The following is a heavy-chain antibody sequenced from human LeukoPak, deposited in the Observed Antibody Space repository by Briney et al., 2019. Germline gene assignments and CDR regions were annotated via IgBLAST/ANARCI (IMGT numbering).Heavy chain of an antibody. J-gene: IGHJ4*02. CDR3: AKDRGSSWYPAYYFDY. V-gene: IGHV3-23*01. CDR2: ISGSGGST. D-gene: IGHD6-13*01. Sequence: GGSLRLSCAASGFTFSSYAMSWVRQAPGKGLEWVSAISGSGGSTYYADSVKGRFTISRDNSQNTLYLQMNSLRAEDTAVYYCAKDRGSSWYPAYYFDYWGQGTLVTVSS. CDR1: GFTFSSYA.